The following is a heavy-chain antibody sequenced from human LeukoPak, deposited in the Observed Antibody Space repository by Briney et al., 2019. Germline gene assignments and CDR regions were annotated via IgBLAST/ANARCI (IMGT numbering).Heavy chain of an antibody. V-gene: IGHV4-59*01. J-gene: IGHJ6*02. CDR3: ARDVGSYYYYGMDV. CDR1: GGSISSYY. CDR2: IYYSGST. Sequence: SETLSLTCTVSGGSISSYYWSWIRQPPGKGLEWIGYIYYSGSTNYNPSLKSRVTISVDTSKNQFSLKLSSVTAADTAVYYCARDVGSYYYYGMDVWGQGTTVTVSS. D-gene: IGHD2-15*01.